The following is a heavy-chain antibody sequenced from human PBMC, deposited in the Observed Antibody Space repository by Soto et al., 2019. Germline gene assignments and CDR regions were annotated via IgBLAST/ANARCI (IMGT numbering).Heavy chain of an antibody. CDR3: ARHYDILTGSFPGAFDI. Sequence: QLQLQESGPGLVKPSETLSLTCTVSGGSISSSSYYWGWIRQPPGKGLEWIGSIYYSGSTYYNPSLKSRVTISVDTSKNQFSLKLSSVTAADTAVYYCARHYDILTGSFPGAFDIWGQGTMVTVSS. CDR1: GGSISSSSYY. J-gene: IGHJ3*02. V-gene: IGHV4-39*01. D-gene: IGHD3-9*01. CDR2: IYYSGST.